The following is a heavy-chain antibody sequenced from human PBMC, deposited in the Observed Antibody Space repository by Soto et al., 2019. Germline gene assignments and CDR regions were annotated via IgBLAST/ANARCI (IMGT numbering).Heavy chain of an antibody. D-gene: IGHD5-18*01. Sequence: GGSLRLSCAASGFTFSSYAMNWVRQAPGKGLEWVSAISGSGGTTYYADSVKGRFTISRDNSKNTLYLQMNSLRAEDTAVYYCAKADGGYRYGNYYDYGMDVWGQGTTVTVSS. CDR1: GFTFSSYA. J-gene: IGHJ6*02. CDR2: ISGSGGTT. CDR3: AKADGGYRYGNYYDYGMDV. V-gene: IGHV3-23*01.